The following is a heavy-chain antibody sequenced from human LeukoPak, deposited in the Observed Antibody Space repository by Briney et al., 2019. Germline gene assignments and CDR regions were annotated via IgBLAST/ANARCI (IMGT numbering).Heavy chain of an antibody. J-gene: IGHJ4*02. CDR2: ISSGGDTF. V-gene: IGHV3-11*01. CDR3: ARGDGVYDYVWGRSY. D-gene: IGHD3-16*01. Sequence: GGSLRLSCAASGFMFSDYYMVWIRQAPGKGLEWIAYISSGGDTFFYADSVKGRFTISRDNSGDSLYLQMNSLGAEDTAVYYCARGDGVYDYVWGRSYWGQGTLVTVSS. CDR1: GFMFSDYY.